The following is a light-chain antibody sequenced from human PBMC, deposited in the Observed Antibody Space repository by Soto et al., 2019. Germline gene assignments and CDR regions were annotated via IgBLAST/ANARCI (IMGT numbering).Light chain of an antibody. Sequence: DIEMTQSPPILSVSPGEGATLSCRASQRISTNLAWYQHIPGQAPRLLIVSSSRRPTDVPARFSGSGSGTDFTLTISSLQPEDSAFYYCQQYNNLPPTFGQGTKVDIK. CDR1: QRISTN. CDR2: SSS. J-gene: IGKJ1*01. CDR3: QQYNNLPPT. V-gene: IGKV3-15*01.